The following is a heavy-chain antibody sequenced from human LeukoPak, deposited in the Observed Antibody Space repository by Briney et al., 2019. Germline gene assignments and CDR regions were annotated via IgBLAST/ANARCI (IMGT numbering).Heavy chain of an antibody. J-gene: IGHJ5*02. CDR3: ARSRITMVRGRWFDP. D-gene: IGHD3-10*01. CDR1: GGSISSYY. Sequence: SETPSLTCTVSGGSISSYYWSWIRQPPGKGLEWIGYIYYSGSTNYNPSLKSRVTISVDTSKNQFSLKLSSVTAADTAVYYCARSRITMVRGRWFDPWGQGTLVTVSS. CDR2: IYYSGST. V-gene: IGHV4-59*12.